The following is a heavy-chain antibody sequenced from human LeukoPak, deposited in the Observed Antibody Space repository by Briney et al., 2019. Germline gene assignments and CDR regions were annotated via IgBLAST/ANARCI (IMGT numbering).Heavy chain of an antibody. J-gene: IGHJ4*02. D-gene: IGHD2-2*01. Sequence: GGSLRLSCAASGFTFSSYAMSWVRQAPGKGLERVSAISSGGNTYYADSVKGRFTISRDNSKNTLYLQMNSLRAEDTAVYYCAKRLSYNFDYWGQGTLVTVSS. V-gene: IGHV3-23*01. CDR1: GFTFSSYA. CDR2: ISSGGNT. CDR3: AKRLSYNFDY.